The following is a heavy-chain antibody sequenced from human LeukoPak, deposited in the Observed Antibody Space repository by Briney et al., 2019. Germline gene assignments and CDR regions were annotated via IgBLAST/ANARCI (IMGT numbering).Heavy chain of an antibody. Sequence: PSETLSLTCTVSGDSISSYYWSWIRQPPGKGLEWIGYIYYSGSTNYNPSLKSRVTISIDTSKNQFSLNLSSVTAADTAVYYCARHSRSVNYGSGSYTWDYWGQGTLLIVSS. D-gene: IGHD3-10*01. CDR2: IYYSGST. V-gene: IGHV4-59*08. CDR1: GDSISSYY. J-gene: IGHJ4*02. CDR3: ARHSRSVNYGSGSYTWDY.